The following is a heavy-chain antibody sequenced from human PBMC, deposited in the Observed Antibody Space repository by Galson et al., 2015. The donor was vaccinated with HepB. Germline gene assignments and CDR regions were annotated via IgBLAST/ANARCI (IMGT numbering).Heavy chain of an antibody. CDR1: GFTFDDYA. J-gene: IGHJ3*02. D-gene: IGHD3-10*01. CDR2: ISWNSGSI. V-gene: IGHV3-9*01. Sequence: SLRLSCAASGFTFDDYAMHWVRQAPGKGLEWVSGISWNSGSIGYADSVKGRFTISRDNAKNSLYLQMNSLRAEDTALYYCAKVLKGYYYGSGSSWSVDAFDIWGQGTMVTVSS. CDR3: AKVLKGYYYGSGSSWSVDAFDI.